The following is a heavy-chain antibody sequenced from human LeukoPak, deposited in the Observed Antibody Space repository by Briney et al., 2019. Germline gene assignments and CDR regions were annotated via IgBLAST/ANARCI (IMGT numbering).Heavy chain of an antibody. CDR3: SVVVYYYDSSGYLDWFDP. V-gene: IGHV3-23*01. CDR2: ISGSGGST. J-gene: IGHJ5*02. CDR1: GFTFSSYP. Sequence: GGSLRLSCAASGFTFSSYPMSWVGQAPGKGLEWVSAISGSGGSTYYADSVKGRSTISRDNSKNTLYLQMNSLRAEDTAVYYCSVVVYYYDSSGYLDWFDPWGQGTLVTVSS. D-gene: IGHD3-22*01.